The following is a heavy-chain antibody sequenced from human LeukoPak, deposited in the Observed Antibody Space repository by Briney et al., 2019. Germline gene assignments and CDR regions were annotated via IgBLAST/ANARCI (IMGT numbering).Heavy chain of an antibody. V-gene: IGHV1-69*01. CDR2: IIPIFGTA. Sequence: GSSVKVSCKASGGTFSSYAISWVRQAPGQGLEWMGGIIPIFGTANYAQKFQGRVTITADESTSTAYMELSSLRSEDTAVYYCARVSIAAAGTLMGYFDYWGQGTLVTVSS. D-gene: IGHD6-13*01. J-gene: IGHJ4*02. CDR1: GGTFSSYA. CDR3: ARVSIAAAGTLMGYFDY.